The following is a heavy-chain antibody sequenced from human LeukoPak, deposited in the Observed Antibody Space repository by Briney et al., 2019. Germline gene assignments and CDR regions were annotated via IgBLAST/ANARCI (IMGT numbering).Heavy chain of an antibody. J-gene: IGHJ4*02. CDR1: GFTFSSYG. CDR2: IWYDGTNK. Sequence: GGSLRLSCAASGFTFSSYGMHWVRQAPGKGLEWVAVIWYDGTNKYYADSVKGRFTISRDNSKDTLFLQMNSLRAEDTAVYYCARAAYDSSGYLTLWGRGTLVTVSS. D-gene: IGHD3-22*01. CDR3: ARAAYDSSGYLTL. V-gene: IGHV3-33*01.